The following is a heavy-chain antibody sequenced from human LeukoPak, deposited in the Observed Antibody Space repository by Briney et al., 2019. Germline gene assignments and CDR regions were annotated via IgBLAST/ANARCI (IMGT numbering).Heavy chain of an antibody. Sequence: ASVKVSCKASGYTFTSYDFNWLRQATGQGPEWMGWMNPNSGATGYAQKFQGRVTMTRSASINTAYMELTNLRSEDTAVYYCARDHVDYYYGMDVWGQGTTVTVSS. CDR2: MNPNSGAT. D-gene: IGHD1-14*01. J-gene: IGHJ6*02. CDR1: GYTFTSYD. CDR3: ARDHVDYYYGMDV. V-gene: IGHV1-8*01.